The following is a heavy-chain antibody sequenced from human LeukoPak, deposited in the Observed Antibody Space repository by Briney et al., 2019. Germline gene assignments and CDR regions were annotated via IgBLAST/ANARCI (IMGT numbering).Heavy chain of an antibody. V-gene: IGHV1-18*01. D-gene: IGHD6-19*01. CDR2: ISAYNGNT. Sequence: ASVKVSCKASGGTFSSHAISWVRQAPGQGLEWMGWISAYNGNTNYAQKLQGRVTMTTDTSTSTAYMELRSLRSDDTAVYYCARARSSGWSPGFDPWGQGTLSPSPQ. CDR1: GGTFSSHA. CDR3: ARARSSGWSPGFDP. J-gene: IGHJ5*02.